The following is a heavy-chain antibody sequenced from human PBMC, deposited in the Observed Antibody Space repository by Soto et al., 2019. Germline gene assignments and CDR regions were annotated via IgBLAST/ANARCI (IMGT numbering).Heavy chain of an antibody. D-gene: IGHD3-10*01. CDR2: INHSGST. J-gene: IGHJ3*02. CDR1: GGSFSGYY. CDR3: ARSITMVRGARVAFDI. V-gene: IGHV4-34*01. Sequence: QVQLQQWGAGLLKPWETLSLTCAVYGGSFSGYYWSWIRQPPGKGLEWIGEINHSGSTTYNPSLKGRVTISVDTSKNQFSHKLSSVTAADTAVYYCARSITMVRGARVAFDIRGQGTMVTVSS.